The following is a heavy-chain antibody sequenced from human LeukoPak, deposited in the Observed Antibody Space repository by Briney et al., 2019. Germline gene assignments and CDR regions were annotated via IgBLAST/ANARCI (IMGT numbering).Heavy chain of an antibody. J-gene: IGHJ6*02. V-gene: IGHV5-51*01. CDR1: GYSFTSYW. Sequence: GASLQISCKGSGYSFTSYWIGWVRPLPGKGLEWMGIIYPGDSDTRYSPSFQGQVTISADKSISTAYLQWSSLKASDTAMCYCASSFPGIAAAGISPYYYYGMDVWGQGTTVTVSS. CDR2: IYPGDSDT. D-gene: IGHD6-13*01. CDR3: ASSFPGIAAAGISPYYYYGMDV.